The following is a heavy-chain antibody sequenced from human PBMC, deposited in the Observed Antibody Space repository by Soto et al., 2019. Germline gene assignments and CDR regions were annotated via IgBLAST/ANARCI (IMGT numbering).Heavy chain of an antibody. Sequence: SVKVSCKASGGTFSSYAISWVRQAPGQGLEWMGGIIPIFGTANYAQKFQGRVTITADKSTSTAYMELSSLRSEDTAVYYCARDPRIAGHHIGGYGMDVWGQGTTVTVSS. CDR2: IIPIFGTA. V-gene: IGHV1-69*06. D-gene: IGHD6-13*01. CDR1: GGTFSSYA. J-gene: IGHJ6*02. CDR3: ARDPRIAGHHIGGYGMDV.